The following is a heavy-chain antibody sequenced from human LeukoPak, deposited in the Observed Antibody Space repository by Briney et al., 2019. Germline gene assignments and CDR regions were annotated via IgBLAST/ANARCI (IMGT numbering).Heavy chain of an antibody. Sequence: SETLSLTCTVSGGSISSYYWSWIRQPAGKGLEWIGRIYTSGSTNYNPSLKSRVTMSVDTSKNQFSLKLSSVTAADTAVYYCARDQYYYGSGSYNLDYWGQGTLVTVSS. CDR2: IYTSGST. J-gene: IGHJ4*02. CDR3: ARDQYYYGSGSYNLDY. V-gene: IGHV4-4*07. CDR1: GGSISSYY. D-gene: IGHD3-10*01.